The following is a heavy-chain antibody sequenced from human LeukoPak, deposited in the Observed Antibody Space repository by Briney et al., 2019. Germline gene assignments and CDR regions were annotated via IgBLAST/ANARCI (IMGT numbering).Heavy chain of an antibody. J-gene: IGHJ4*02. D-gene: IGHD6-6*01. Sequence: GGSLRLSCAASGFTFRTYWMSWVRQAPGKGLEWVASINQGGSETYYVESVKGRFTISRDDAMNSFFLQMNSLRAEDTAVYYCARLIGDRTIYDYWGQGTLVTVSS. CDR1: GFTFRTYW. CDR3: ARLIGDRTIYDY. CDR2: INQGGSET. V-gene: IGHV3-7*01.